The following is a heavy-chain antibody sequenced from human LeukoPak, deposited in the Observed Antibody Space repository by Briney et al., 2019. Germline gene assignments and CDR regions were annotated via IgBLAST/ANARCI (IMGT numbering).Heavy chain of an antibody. CDR3: ARENPHTFCFDY. V-gene: IGHV1-46*01. J-gene: IGHJ4*02. CDR1: GYSFTTYH. D-gene: IGHD3-16*01. Sequence: ASVKVSCKASGYSFTTYHVHWVRQAPGQGLEWMGIIKDSGTTIYPQKFQGRVTMTRDTSTSTVYMEVGSLRSEDTAVYYCARENPHTFCFDYWGQGTLVTVSS. CDR2: IKDSGTT.